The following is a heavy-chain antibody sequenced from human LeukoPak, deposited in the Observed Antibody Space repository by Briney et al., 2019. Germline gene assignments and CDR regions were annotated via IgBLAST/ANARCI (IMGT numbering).Heavy chain of an antibody. CDR3: ARGTKTVTPPDY. Sequence: GRSLRLSCAASGFSFSSYVIHWVRQAPGKGLEWVAVIWYDGSNKYYADSVKGRFTISRDNSKSTLYLKMNSLRAEDTAVYYCARGTKTVTPPDYWGQGTLVTVSS. J-gene: IGHJ4*02. V-gene: IGHV3-33*01. CDR1: GFSFSSYV. D-gene: IGHD3-16*02. CDR2: IWYDGSNK.